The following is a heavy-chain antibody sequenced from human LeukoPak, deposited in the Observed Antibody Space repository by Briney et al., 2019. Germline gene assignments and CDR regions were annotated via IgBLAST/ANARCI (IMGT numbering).Heavy chain of an antibody. J-gene: IGHJ4*02. V-gene: IGHV1-2*02. Sequence: APVKVPCKASGYTFTRYDINWVRQATGQGLEWMGWINPNSGGTNYAQKIQGRVTMTRDTSISTAYMELSRLRSDDTAVYYCARTAFGHTIPFDYWGQGTLVTVSS. D-gene: IGHD3-3*01. CDR2: INPNSGGT. CDR3: ARTAFGHTIPFDY. CDR1: GYTFTRYD.